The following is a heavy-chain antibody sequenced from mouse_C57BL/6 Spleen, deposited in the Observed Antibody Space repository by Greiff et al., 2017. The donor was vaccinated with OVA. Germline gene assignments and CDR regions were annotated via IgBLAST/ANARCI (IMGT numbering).Heavy chain of an antibody. CDR3: AGVHYYGSSYVYWYFDV. CDR1: GYSITSGYY. CDR2: ISYDGSN. J-gene: IGHJ1*03. Sequence: EVQLMESGPGLVKPSQSLSLTCSVTGYSITSGYYRNWIRQFPGNHLEWMGYISYDGSNNYNPSLKNRISITCDTSKNQFVLKLNSVTTEDRATYYGAGVHYYGSSYVYWYFDVWGKGTTLTVSS. D-gene: IGHD1-1*01. V-gene: IGHV3-6*01.